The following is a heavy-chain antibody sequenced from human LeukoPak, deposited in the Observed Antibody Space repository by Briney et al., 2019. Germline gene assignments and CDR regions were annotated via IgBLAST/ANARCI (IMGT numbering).Heavy chain of an antibody. V-gene: IGHV4-59*01. CDR2: IYYSGST. CDR1: GGSISSYY. Sequence: PSETLSLTCTVSGGSISSYYWSWIRQPPGKGLEWIVYIYYSGSTNYNPSLKSRVTISVDTSKNQFSLKLSSVTAADTAVYYCARGSSSSWYRTMYYLDYWGQGTLVTVSS. CDR3: ARGSSSSWYRTMYYLDY. D-gene: IGHD6-13*01. J-gene: IGHJ4*02.